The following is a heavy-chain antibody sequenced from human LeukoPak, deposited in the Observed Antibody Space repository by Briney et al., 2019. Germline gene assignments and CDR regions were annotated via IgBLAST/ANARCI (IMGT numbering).Heavy chain of an antibody. V-gene: IGHV3-30-3*02. CDR3: AKKFTGTTVISGDYFDD. CDR1: GFTFSSYA. Sequence: GGSLRLSCAASGFTFSSYAMHWVSHAPGKGLEWVAVTSSDGSKNDYADSVKGRFTISRDNSKNTLYLQMNSLRAEDTAVYYCAKKFTGTTVISGDYFDDWGQRTLVTVAS. J-gene: IGHJ4*02. CDR2: TSSDGSKN. D-gene: IGHD4-17*01.